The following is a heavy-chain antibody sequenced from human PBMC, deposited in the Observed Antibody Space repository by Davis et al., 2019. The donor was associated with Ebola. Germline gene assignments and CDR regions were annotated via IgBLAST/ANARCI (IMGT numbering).Heavy chain of an antibody. CDR2: IIPIFGTA. D-gene: IGHD1-26*01. Sequence: SVKVSCKASGYTFTSYGISWVRQAPGQGLEWMGGIIPIFGTANYAQKFQGRVTITADESTSTAYMELSSLRSEDTAVYYCARDQWGGLAFDYWGQGTLVTVSS. V-gene: IGHV1-69*13. J-gene: IGHJ4*02. CDR3: ARDQWGGLAFDY. CDR1: GYTFTSYG.